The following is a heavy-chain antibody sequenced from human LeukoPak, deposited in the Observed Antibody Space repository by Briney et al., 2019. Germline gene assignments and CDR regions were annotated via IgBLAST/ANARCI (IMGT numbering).Heavy chain of an antibody. CDR3: ARTPIYYFDNSGYYN. Sequence: SETLSLTCTVSGDSISSGSYYWSWIRQPAGKGLEWIGHIYARGNTNYNPSLKSRVTMSIDTSKNQFSLKLTSVTAADTAVYYCARTPIYYFDNSGYYNWGQGTLVTVSS. D-gene: IGHD3-22*01. CDR2: IYARGNT. CDR1: GDSISSGSYY. V-gene: IGHV4-61*09. J-gene: IGHJ4*02.